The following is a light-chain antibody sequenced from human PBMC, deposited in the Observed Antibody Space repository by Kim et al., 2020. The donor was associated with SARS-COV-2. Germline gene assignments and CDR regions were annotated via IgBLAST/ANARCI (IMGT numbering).Light chain of an antibody. V-gene: IGKV3-20*01. Sequence: PGERATLSCRASQSVDRSSLAWYHQNPGQPPRLLIYDGSTRATGIPDRFSATESATDFTLTISRLEPEDFGVYYCQQYGYSPPITFGQGTRLEIK. CDR3: QQYGYSPPIT. J-gene: IGKJ5*01. CDR2: DGS. CDR1: QSVDRSS.